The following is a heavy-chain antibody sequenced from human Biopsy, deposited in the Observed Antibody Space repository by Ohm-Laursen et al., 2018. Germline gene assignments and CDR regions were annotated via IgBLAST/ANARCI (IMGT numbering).Heavy chain of an antibody. CDR2: LHDRGVT. CDR1: GLTVYNNY. J-gene: IGHJ6*02. V-gene: IGHV3-53*01. Sequence: GSLRLSCTASGLTVYNNYMTWVRQAPGKGLEWVSSLHDRGVTYYADSVKGRFTISGDNSKNTLYLQMNGLRAEDTAVYFCQGGHLPPGQFYGVDAWGQGTTVTVSS. CDR3: QGGHLPPGQFYGVDA. D-gene: IGHD3-16*01.